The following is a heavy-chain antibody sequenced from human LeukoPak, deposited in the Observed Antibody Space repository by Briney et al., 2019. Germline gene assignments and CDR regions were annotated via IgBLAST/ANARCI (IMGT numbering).Heavy chain of an antibody. D-gene: IGHD3-22*01. CDR1: GYTFTGYY. CDR2: INPNSGGT. J-gene: IGHJ4*02. CDR3: AREGEKRGFYYDGG. V-gene: IGHV1-2*02. Sequence: GAPVKVSCKASGYTFTGYYMHWVRHAPGQGLEWMGWINPNSGGTNYAQKFQGRVTMTRDTSISTAYMELSRLRSDDTAVYYCAREGEKRGFYYDGGWGQGTLVTVSS.